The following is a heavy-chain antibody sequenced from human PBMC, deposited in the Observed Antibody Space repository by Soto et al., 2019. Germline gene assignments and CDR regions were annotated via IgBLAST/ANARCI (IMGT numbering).Heavy chain of an antibody. CDR3: ARGGHVVVVTAALDY. J-gene: IGHJ4*02. D-gene: IGHD2-21*02. CDR1: GDTFTDYY. CDR2: VNPSGGHT. V-gene: IGHV1-46*01. Sequence: QVQLMQSGAEVKKPGASVKVSCKASGDTFTDYYIHCVRQAPGQGLEWMGTVNPSGGHTTYAQHFLGRVTMTRDTSTSPLYMELTSLTSDDTAIYYCARGGHVVVVTAALDYWGQGTLVTVSS.